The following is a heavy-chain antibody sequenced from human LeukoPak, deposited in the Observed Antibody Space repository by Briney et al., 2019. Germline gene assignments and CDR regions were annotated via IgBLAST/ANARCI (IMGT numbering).Heavy chain of an antibody. D-gene: IGHD4-23*01. CDR1: GGTFRSNA. J-gene: IGHJ4*02. V-gene: IGHV1-69*13. CDR3: ARGWLAETTVVTPYYY. Sequence: SVKVSCKASGGTFRSNAISWVRQAPGQGLEWMGGITPIFGTANYAQKFQGRVTITAVESMSTAYMELSSLRSEDTAVYYCARGWLAETTVVTPYYYWGQGTLVTVSS. CDR2: ITPIFGTA.